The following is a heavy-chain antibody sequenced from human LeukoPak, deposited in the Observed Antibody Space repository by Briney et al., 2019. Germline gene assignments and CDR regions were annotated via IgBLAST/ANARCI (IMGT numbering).Heavy chain of an antibody. CDR2: IYTSGST. J-gene: IGHJ6*02. CDR1: LGSLTSYY. V-gene: IGHV4-4*07. CDR3: ARGSTSYYYYGMDV. Sequence: SETLSLTCTLSLGSLTSYYWSWIRQPAGKGVEWIGRIYTSGSTNSNPSLKSRVTMSVATSKTQFSLKLSSVTAADTAVYYCARGSTSYYYYGMDVWGQGTTVTVSS. D-gene: IGHD2-2*01.